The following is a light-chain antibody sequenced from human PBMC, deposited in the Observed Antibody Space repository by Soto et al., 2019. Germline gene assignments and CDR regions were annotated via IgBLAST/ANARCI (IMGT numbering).Light chain of an antibody. J-gene: IGLJ2*01. Sequence: QSVLTQPPSVSGAPGQRVTISGTGSSSNNIGAGYDVHLYQQLPGTGPNLLIYGNTNRPSGVPDRFSGSKSGTSASLAITGLQAEDEADYYCQSYDSSLGGVFGGGTQLTVL. CDR1: SSNNIGAGYD. CDR2: GNT. CDR3: QSYDSSLGGV. V-gene: IGLV1-40*01.